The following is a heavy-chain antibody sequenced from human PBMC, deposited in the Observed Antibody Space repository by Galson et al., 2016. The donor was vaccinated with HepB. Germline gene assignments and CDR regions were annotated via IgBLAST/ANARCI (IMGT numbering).Heavy chain of an antibody. J-gene: IGHJ5*01. V-gene: IGHV4-31*03. CDR1: GGSISSGGYY. Sequence: TLSLTCTVSGGSISSGGYYWSWIRQHPEKGLEWIGALFHSGSTYYNPSVKSRVTISLTTSKNEFSLRLSSVIAADPAVYYCARGSTTVPGVVTHYNWFDSWGQGTLVTISS. CDR2: LFHSGST. D-gene: IGHD3-3*01. CDR3: ARGSTTVPGVVTHYNWFDS.